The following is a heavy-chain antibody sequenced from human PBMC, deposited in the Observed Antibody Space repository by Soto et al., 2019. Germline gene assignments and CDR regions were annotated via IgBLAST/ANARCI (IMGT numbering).Heavy chain of an antibody. Sequence: SETLSLTCAVYGGSFSGYYWSWIRQPPGKGLEWIGEINHSGSTNYNPSLKSRVTISVDTSKNQFSLKLSSVTAADTAVYYCARGGRGYYYYGMDVWGQGTTVTVSS. CDR2: INHSGST. V-gene: IGHV4-34*01. CDR1: GGSFSGYY. J-gene: IGHJ6*02. CDR3: ARGGRGYYYYGMDV. D-gene: IGHD1-26*01.